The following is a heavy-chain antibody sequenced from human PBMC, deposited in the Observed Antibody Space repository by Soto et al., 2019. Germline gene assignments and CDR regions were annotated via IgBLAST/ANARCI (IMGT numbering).Heavy chain of an antibody. CDR1: GFSLTGSGVG. CDR2: IYWDDDK. J-gene: IGHJ4*02. V-gene: IGHV2-5*02. D-gene: IGHD3-3*01. CDR3: ARFLWSDTSLYYFDY. Sequence: QITLKESGPTLVKPPQTLTLTCTFSGFSLTGSGVGVGWIRQPPGKALEWLALIYWDDDKRYRPSLKSRLTIAKDTSKNQVAHTVTNMDPVDTATYYCARFLWSDTSLYYFDYWGQGTLVTVSS.